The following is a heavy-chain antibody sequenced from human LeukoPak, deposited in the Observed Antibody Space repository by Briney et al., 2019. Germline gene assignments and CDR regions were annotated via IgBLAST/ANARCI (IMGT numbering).Heavy chain of an antibody. V-gene: IGHV1-69*13. J-gene: IGHJ6*03. CDR2: IIPIFGTA. Sequence: GASVKVSCKASGGTFSSYAISWVRQAPGQGLEWMGGIIPIFGTANYAQKFQGRVTITADESTSTAYMELSSLRSEDTAVYYCAKSGVPAESLDYYYMDVWGKGTTVTISS. CDR1: GGTFSSYA. D-gene: IGHD2-2*01. CDR3: AKSGVPAESLDYYYMDV.